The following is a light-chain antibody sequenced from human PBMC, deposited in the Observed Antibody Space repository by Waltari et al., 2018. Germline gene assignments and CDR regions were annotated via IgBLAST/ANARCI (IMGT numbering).Light chain of an antibody. Sequence: SYVLTQPPSVSVAPGQTARITCDGNKIGSKNVHWYQQKPGQAPVLVVYDDGDRPSGIPERFSGSNSRNTATLTISRVDAGDEADYYCQVGDSGSDHYVFGTVTKVTVL. CDR2: DDG. V-gene: IGLV3-21*02. CDR1: KIGSKN. J-gene: IGLJ1*01. CDR3: QVGDSGSDHYV.